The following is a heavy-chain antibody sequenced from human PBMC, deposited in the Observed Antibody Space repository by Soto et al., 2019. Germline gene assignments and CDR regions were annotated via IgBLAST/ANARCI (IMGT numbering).Heavy chain of an antibody. CDR3: ARHTRLPYSSSSVRYYYYMDV. CDR1: GGSISSSSYY. V-gene: IGHV4-39*01. CDR2: IYYSGST. Sequence: SETLSLTCTVSGGSISSSSYYWGWIRQPPGKGLEWIGSIYYSGSTYYNPSLKSRVTISVDTSKNQFFLKLSSVTAADTAVYYCARHTRLPYSSSSVRYYYYMDVWGKGTTVTVSS. D-gene: IGHD6-6*01. J-gene: IGHJ6*03.